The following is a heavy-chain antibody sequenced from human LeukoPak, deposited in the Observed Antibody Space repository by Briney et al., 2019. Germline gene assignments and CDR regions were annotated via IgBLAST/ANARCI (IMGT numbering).Heavy chain of an antibody. J-gene: IGHJ4*02. CDR3: VRGSTLRHYQY. Sequence: SETLSLTCTVSGGSISSSTYYWGWVRRPPGKGLEWIGSIYYSGSTYYNPSLKSRTTVSVDTSKNQFSLKLSSVTAADTAVYYCVRGSTLRHYQYWGQGTLVTVSS. CDR2: IYYSGST. CDR1: GGSISSSTYY. D-gene: IGHD3-16*01. V-gene: IGHV4-39*01.